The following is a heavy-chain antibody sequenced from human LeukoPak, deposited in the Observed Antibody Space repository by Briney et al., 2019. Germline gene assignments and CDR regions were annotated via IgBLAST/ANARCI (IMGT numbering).Heavy chain of an antibody. D-gene: IGHD5-18*01. CDR1: GCSISSHY. Sequence: SETLSLTCTVSGCSISSHYWSWIRQPPGKGLEWVGYINYSGSTNYNPSLKSRVTISVDTSKNQFSLQLSSVTAADTAVYYCARTRRGYSYGYLYMDVWGKGTTVTVSS. J-gene: IGHJ6*03. CDR2: INYSGST. V-gene: IGHV4-59*11. CDR3: ARTRRGYSYGYLYMDV.